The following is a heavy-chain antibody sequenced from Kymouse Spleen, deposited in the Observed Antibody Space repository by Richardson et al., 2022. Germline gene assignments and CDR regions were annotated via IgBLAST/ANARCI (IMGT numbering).Heavy chain of an antibody. J-gene: IGHJ6*02. CDR1: GFTFSSYW. D-gene: IGHD2-2*02. Sequence: EVQLVESGGGLVQPGGSLRLSCAASGFTFSSYWMHWVRQAPGKGLVWVSRINSDGSSTSYADSVKGRFTISRDNAKNTLYLQMNSLRAEDTAVYYCARDRRYCSSTSCYDYYYYGMDVWGQGTTVTVSS. V-gene: IGHV3-74*01. CDR2: INSDGSST. CDR3: ARDRRYCSSTSCYDYYYYGMDV.